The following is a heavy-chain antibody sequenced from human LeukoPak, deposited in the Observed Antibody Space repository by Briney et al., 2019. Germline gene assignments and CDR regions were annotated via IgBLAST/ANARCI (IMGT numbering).Heavy chain of an antibody. Sequence: SETLSLTCTVSGGSISNYYWSWIRQPPGKGLEWIGYIYYSGSTNYKSCLKSRVTISVDTSKNQFSLKLSSVTAADTAMYYCARDTRPGFDIWGQGTMVTVSS. CDR2: IYYSGST. CDR3: ARDTRPGFDI. CDR1: GGSISNYY. V-gene: IGHV4-59*01. J-gene: IGHJ3*02.